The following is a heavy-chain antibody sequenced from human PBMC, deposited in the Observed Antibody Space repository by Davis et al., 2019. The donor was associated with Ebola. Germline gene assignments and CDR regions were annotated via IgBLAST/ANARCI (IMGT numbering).Heavy chain of an antibody. CDR1: GFTFSGSA. V-gene: IGHV3-73*01. J-gene: IGHJ4*02. Sequence: GALRLSCAASGFTFSGSAMHWVRQASGKGLEWVGRIRSKANSYATAYAASVKGRFTISRDDSKNTAYLQMNSLKTEDTAVYYCTSTVSPEFADYWGQGTLVTVSS. CDR2: IRSKANSYAT. CDR3: TSTVSPEFADY. D-gene: IGHD4-17*01.